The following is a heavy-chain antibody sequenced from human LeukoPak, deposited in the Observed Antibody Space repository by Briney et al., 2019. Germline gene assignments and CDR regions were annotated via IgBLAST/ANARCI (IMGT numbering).Heavy chain of an antibody. V-gene: IGHV3-9*01. CDR3: AKDGCTNCPPPPSPAYNWFDP. CDR2: ISWNSGSI. Sequence: PGGSLRLSCAASGFTFDDYAMHWVRQAPGKGLEWVSGISWNSGSIGYADSVKGRFTISRDNAKNSLYLQMNSLRAEDTALYYCAKDGCTNCPPPPSPAYNWFDPWGQGTLVTVSS. D-gene: IGHD2-8*01. CDR1: GFTFDDYA. J-gene: IGHJ5*02.